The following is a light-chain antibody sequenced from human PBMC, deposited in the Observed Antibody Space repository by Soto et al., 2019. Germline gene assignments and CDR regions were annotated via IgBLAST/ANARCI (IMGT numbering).Light chain of an antibody. Sequence: QSALTQPASVSGSPGQSITISCAGTMRDVGAYNLVSWYQQHPGRAPQLMIYDVSKRPSGVPDRFSGSKSGNTASLTISGLQAEDEADYYCCSYAGSYTWVFGGGTKLTVL. V-gene: IGLV2-11*01. CDR2: DVS. J-gene: IGLJ3*02. CDR3: CSYAGSYTWV. CDR1: MRDVGAYNL.